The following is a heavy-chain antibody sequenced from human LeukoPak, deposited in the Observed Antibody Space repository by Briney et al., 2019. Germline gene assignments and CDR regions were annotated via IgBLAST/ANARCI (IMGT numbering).Heavy chain of an antibody. CDR1: GFSLSTSGVG. V-gene: IGHV2-5*01. Sequence: ESGPTLVNPTQTLTLTCTFSGFSLSTSGVGVGWFRQPPGKAPEWLALINWNDEKVYSPSLQSRLTITKDTSNNQVTLTLTNVDPVDTATYYCAHRRDTSYYRYRYWFAPWGQGTLVTVSS. D-gene: IGHD3-9*01. J-gene: IGHJ5*02. CDR2: INWNDEK. CDR3: AHRRDTSYYRYRYWFAP.